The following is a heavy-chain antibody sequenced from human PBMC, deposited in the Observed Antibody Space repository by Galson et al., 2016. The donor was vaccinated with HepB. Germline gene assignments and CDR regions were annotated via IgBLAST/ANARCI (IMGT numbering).Heavy chain of an antibody. J-gene: IGHJ4*02. D-gene: IGHD5/OR15-5a*01. CDR1: GFTFSSYG. CDR3: AKGGPRGYSVSYFFDY. CDR2: ISFDGSNQ. V-gene: IGHV3-30*18. Sequence: SLRLSCAASGFTFSSYGMHWVRQAPGKGLEWLAVISFDGSNQYYAASVKGRFTISRDDSKNTLYLQMNSLRPDDTAVYYCAKGGPRGYSVSYFFDYWGQGTLVTVSS.